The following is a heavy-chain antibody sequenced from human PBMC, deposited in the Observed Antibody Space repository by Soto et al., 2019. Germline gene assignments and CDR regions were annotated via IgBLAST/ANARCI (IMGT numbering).Heavy chain of an antibody. V-gene: IGHV4-31*01. J-gene: IGHJ6*02. Sequence: PSETLSLTCTVSGGSISSGGYYWSWIRQHPGKGLEWIGYIYNSGSTYYNPSLKSQVTISVDTSKNQFSQKLSSVTAADTAVYYCARERVVLVPAARERRFYYYYYGMDVWGQGTTVT. CDR3: ARERVVLVPAARERRFYYYYYGMDV. CDR2: IYNSGST. CDR1: GGSISSGGYY. D-gene: IGHD2-2*01.